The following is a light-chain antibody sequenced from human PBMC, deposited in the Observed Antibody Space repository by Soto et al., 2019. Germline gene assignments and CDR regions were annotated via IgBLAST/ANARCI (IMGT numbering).Light chain of an antibody. J-gene: IGKJ1*01. V-gene: IGKV3-15*01. CDR2: DAS. CDR1: QSVSGN. CDR3: QQYNNWPHWT. Sequence: EIVMTQSPATLSVSPGERATLSCRASQSVSGNVAWYHQRPGQPPTLLIYDASDRATGIPARFSGSGSGAEYTLTISSLQSEDFAVYYCQQYNNWPHWTFGQGTKVEIK.